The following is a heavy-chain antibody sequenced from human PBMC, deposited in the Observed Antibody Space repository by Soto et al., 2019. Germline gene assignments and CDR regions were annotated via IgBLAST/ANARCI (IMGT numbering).Heavy chain of an antibody. V-gene: IGHV4-39*01. CDR3: ARPSSSTLCGSFNY. D-gene: IGHD2-2*01. CDR2: IFYTGST. J-gene: IGHJ4*02. Sequence: PSESLSLTYTVSGGSISGSSYYWGWVRQAPGKGLEWIGSIFYTGSTYYNPSLKSRVTISVDTSKTQFSLKLSSATAADTAVYYCARPSSSTLCGSFNYWGQGALVTVSS. CDR1: GGSISGSSYY.